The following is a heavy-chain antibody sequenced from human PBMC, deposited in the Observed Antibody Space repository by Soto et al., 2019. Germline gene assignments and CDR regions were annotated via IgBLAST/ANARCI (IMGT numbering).Heavy chain of an antibody. Sequence: QVQLVESGGGVVQPGRSLRLSCAASGFTFSYHALNWVRQAPGKGLEWVAVISYDGDNKYIAEAVKGRLTISRDNTKNTVSLQMNRLRTEDTAMYFCARGTTTSAFSVMDVWGQGTTVTVSS. J-gene: IGHJ6*02. D-gene: IGHD1-1*01. V-gene: IGHV3-30-3*01. CDR2: ISYDGDNK. CDR3: ARGTTTSAFSVMDV. CDR1: GFTFSYHA.